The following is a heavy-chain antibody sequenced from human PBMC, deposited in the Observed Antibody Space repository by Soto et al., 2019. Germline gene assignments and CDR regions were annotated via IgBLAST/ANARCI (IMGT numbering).Heavy chain of an antibody. D-gene: IGHD4-17*01. V-gene: IGHV1-18*01. Sequence: QAHLVQSGPEVKKPGASVKVSCKGSGYIFTSYGIAWVRQAPGQGLEWMGWISAHNGNTEYAQKIQGRFTGTRDTSTSTAYLELRSLRSDDTALYYCARGRYGDYWGQGALVTVSS. CDR2: ISAHNGNT. CDR1: GYIFTSYG. CDR3: ARGRYGDY. J-gene: IGHJ4*02.